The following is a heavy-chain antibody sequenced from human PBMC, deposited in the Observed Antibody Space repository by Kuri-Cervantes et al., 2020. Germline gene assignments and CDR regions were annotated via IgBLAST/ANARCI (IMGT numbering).Heavy chain of an antibody. V-gene: IGHV4-34*01. CDR3: ARGITGTISPFDY. CDR2: INHSGST. CDR1: GGSFSGYY. Sequence: SETLSLTCAVYGGSFSGYYWSWIRQPPEKGLEWIGEINHSGSTNYNPSLKSRVTISVDTSKNQFSLKPSSVTAADTAVYYCARGITGTISPFDYWSQGTLVTVSS. J-gene: IGHJ4*02. D-gene: IGHD1-7*01.